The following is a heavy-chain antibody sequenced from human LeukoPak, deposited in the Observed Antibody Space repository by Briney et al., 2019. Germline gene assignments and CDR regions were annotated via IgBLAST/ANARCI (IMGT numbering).Heavy chain of an antibody. D-gene: IGHD3/OR15-3a*01. J-gene: IGHJ4*02. CDR2: SSSSGSTI. V-gene: IGHV3-11*01. Sequence: GGSLRLSCAASGFTLSDYYMSWILHAPGKTLEWVSYSSSSGSTIYYADSVKGRFAISRDNDKNPLYLQMNSLRAEDTAVYYCARRRDFIDYWGQGTLVTVSS. CDR1: GFTLSDYY. CDR3: ARRRDFIDY.